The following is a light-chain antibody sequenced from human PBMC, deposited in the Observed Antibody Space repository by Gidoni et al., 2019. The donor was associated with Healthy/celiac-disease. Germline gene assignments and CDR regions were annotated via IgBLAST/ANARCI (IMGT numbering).Light chain of an antibody. CDR2: GAS. CDR3: QQYGSSSLT. V-gene: IGKV3-20*01. Sequence: EIVLTQSPGTLSLSPGERATLSCRASQIVSSSYLAWYQQKPGQAPRILIYGASRRATGIPDRFSGSGSGTDFTLTISRLEPEEFAVYYCQQYGSSSLTFGGGTKVEIK. J-gene: IGKJ4*01. CDR1: QIVSSSY.